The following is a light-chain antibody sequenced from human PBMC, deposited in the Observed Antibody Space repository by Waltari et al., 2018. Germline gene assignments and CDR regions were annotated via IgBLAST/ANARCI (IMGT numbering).Light chain of an antibody. CDR3: MQALQTPFI. CDR2: LGS. V-gene: IGKV2-28*01. J-gene: IGKJ3*01. CDR1: QSLLHGNGLNY. Sequence: DIVMTQSPLSLPVTPGEPASISCSSSQSLLHGNGLNYLDWYLQKPGQSPQLLIYLGSNRASGVPDRISGSGSGTDFTLKISRVEADDVGVYYCMQALQTPFIFGPGTKLDVK.